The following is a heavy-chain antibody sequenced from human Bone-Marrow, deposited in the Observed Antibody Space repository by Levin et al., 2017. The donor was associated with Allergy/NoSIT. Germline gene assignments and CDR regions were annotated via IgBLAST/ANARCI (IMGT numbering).Heavy chain of an antibody. V-gene: IGHV4-59*01. CDR1: GASMRNYY. CDR3: ARMVTVVQGILVPSYYFMDV. J-gene: IGHJ6*03. Sequence: PGGSLRLSCSVSGASMRNYYWTWIRQAPGRGLEWFGYIHSSGVTNYNPSLESRLTISLDISRDYFSLTLPSVSAADTALYYCARMVTVVQGILVPSYYFMDVWGKGTMVAVSS. CDR2: IHSSGVT. D-gene: IGHD3-10*01.